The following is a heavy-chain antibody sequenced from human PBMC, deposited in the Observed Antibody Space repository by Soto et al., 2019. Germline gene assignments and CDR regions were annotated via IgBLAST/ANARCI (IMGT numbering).Heavy chain of an antibody. Sequence: EVQLVESGGGLVQPGGSLRLSCAASGFTVSSNYMSWVRQAPGKGLEWVSVIYSGGSTYYADSVKGRFTISRDNSKNTLYLQMNSLRAEDTAVHYCAREATVTTEYFDLWGRGTLVTVSS. J-gene: IGHJ2*01. CDR1: GFTVSSNY. D-gene: IGHD4-17*01. CDR3: AREATVTTEYFDL. CDR2: IYSGGST. V-gene: IGHV3-66*01.